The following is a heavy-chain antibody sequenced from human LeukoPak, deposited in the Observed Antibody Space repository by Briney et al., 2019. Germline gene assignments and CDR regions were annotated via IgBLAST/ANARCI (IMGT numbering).Heavy chain of an antibody. CDR2: IYDSGNA. V-gene: IGHV4-61*08. CDR1: GGSVRSGGYC. D-gene: IGHD1-26*01. J-gene: IGHJ6*02. CDR3: ARDRVGATPGYYYYGMDV. Sequence: KTSETLSLTCTVSGGSVRSGGYCLNWIRQHPGEGLEWIGFIYDSGNAYYNPSYNPSLKSRVTISVDTSKNQFSLKLSSVTAADTAVYYCARDRVGATPGYYYYGMDVWGQGTTVTVSS.